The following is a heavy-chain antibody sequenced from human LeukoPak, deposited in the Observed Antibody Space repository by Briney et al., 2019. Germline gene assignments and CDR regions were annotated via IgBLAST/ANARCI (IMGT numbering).Heavy chain of an antibody. D-gene: IGHD3-10*01. CDR3: ARAGGYYGSGSYLSLDY. CDR2: ITPNSGGT. CDR1: GYTFTGYY. J-gene: IGHJ4*02. V-gene: IGHV1-2*02. Sequence: VASVKVSCKASGYTFTGYYMHWVRQAPGQGLEWMGWITPNSGGTNYAQEFQGRVTMTRDTSISTAYMELSRLRSDDTAVYYCARAGGYYGSGSYLSLDYWGQGTLVTVSS.